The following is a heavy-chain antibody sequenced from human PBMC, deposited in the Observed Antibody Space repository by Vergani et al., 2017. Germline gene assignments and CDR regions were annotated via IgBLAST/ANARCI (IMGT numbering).Heavy chain of an antibody. CDR2: IHYSENT. CDR3: ASDTHSGQRADR. D-gene: IGHD6-19*01. V-gene: IGHV4-59*11. Sequence: QVQLQESGPGLVKSSETLSLTCSVSFDSIRNLYCNWIRQPPGKGLEWIESIHYSENTNYNPSLKTRVTISVYTSKNQFSLTLTSVTAADTAVYYCASDTHSGQRADRWGQGILVTVTS. J-gene: IGHJ5*02. CDR1: FDSIRNLY.